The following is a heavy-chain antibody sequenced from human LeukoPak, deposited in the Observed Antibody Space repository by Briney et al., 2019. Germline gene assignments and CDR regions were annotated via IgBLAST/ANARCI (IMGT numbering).Heavy chain of an antibody. V-gene: IGHV4-59*01. Sequence: PSETLSLTCTVSSGSISSYYWSWIRQPPGKGLEWIGYIYYSGSTNYNPSLKGRVIISVDTSKNQFSLKLSSVTAADTAVYYCARKGLGRRDGFDVWGQGTMVTVSS. CDR1: SGSISSYY. J-gene: IGHJ3*01. CDR2: IYYSGST. CDR3: ARKGLGRRDGFDV. D-gene: IGHD3/OR15-3a*01.